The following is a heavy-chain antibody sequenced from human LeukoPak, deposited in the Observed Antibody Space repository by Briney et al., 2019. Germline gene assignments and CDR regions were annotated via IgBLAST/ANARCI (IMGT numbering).Heavy chain of an antibody. Sequence: ASVKVSCKASGYTFTSYDINWVRQATGQGLEGMGWMNPNSGNTGYAQKFQGRVTMTRNTSISTAYMELSSLRSEDTAVYYCARGRGSYYYYFMDVWGKGTTVTISS. J-gene: IGHJ6*03. V-gene: IGHV1-8*01. D-gene: IGHD3-16*01. CDR3: ARGRGSYYYYFMDV. CDR1: GYTFTSYD. CDR2: MNPNSGNT.